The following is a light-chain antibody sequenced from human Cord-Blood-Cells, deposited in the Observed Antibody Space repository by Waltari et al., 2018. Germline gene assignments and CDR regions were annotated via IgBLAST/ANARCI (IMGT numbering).Light chain of an antibody. CDR1: SSDVGGYNY. CDR3: SSYTSSSTFV. Sequence: QSALTQPASVSGSPGQSITISCTGTSSDVGGYNYVSWYQQHPGKAPKLMIYDVSKRPSGVSNRFCGSTSGNTASLTISGLQAEDEADYYCSSYTSSSTFVFGTGTKVTVL. J-gene: IGLJ1*01. CDR2: DVS. V-gene: IGLV2-14*01.